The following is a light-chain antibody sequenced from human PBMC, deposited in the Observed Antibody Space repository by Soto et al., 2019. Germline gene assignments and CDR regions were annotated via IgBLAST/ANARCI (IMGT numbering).Light chain of an antibody. CDR3: LQHNTYPWT. Sequence: DIQLTQSPSFLPASVGARVTITCLAIQGISSYLAWYQQKPVKSPKLLVYSASTLQSGVQSRFSGSGSGTEFTLTISSLQPEDFATYYCLQHNTYPWTFGQGTKV. CDR1: QGISSY. V-gene: IGKV1-9*01. J-gene: IGKJ1*01. CDR2: SAS.